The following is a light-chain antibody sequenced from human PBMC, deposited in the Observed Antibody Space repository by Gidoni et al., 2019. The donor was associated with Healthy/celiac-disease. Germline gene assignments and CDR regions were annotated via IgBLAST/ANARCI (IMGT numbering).Light chain of an antibody. J-gene: IGKJ2*01. CDR3: QQYGSSPMYT. V-gene: IGKV3-20*01. Sequence: IVLTPSPGTLSFSPGERATLPCRASQSVSSSSLAWYQQKPGQAPRLLIYGASSRATGIPDRFSGSGSGTDFTLTISRLEPEDFAVYYCQQYGSSPMYTFGQGTKLEIK. CDR1: QSVSSSS. CDR2: GAS.